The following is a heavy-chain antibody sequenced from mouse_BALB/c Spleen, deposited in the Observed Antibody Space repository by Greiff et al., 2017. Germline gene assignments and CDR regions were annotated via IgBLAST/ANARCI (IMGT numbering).Heavy chain of an antibody. CDR2: INPSNGGT. D-gene: IGHD2-14*01. V-gene: IGHV1S81*02. Sequence: VQLQQSGAELVKPGASVKLSCKASGYTFTSYYMYWVKQRPGQGLEWIGEINPSNGGTNFNEKFKSKATLTVDKSSSTAYMQLSSLTSEDSAVYYCTRGGTLYAMDYWGQGTSVTVSS. CDR3: TRGGTLYAMDY. J-gene: IGHJ4*01. CDR1: GYTFTSYY.